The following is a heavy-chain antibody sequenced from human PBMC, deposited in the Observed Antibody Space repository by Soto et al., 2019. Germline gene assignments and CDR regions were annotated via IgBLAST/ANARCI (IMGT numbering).Heavy chain of an antibody. CDR3: ATAGNYSFDN. V-gene: IGHV3-74*01. D-gene: IGHD4-4*01. J-gene: IGHJ4*02. CDR2: INPDGRTI. Sequence: GGSLRLSCAASAFSFSTSWMHWVRQAPGEGLVWVSRINPDGRTINYADSVKGRFTISRDNAKNTLYLQMNILRVEDTAVYFCATAGNYSFDNWGLGTLVTVSS. CDR1: AFSFSTSW.